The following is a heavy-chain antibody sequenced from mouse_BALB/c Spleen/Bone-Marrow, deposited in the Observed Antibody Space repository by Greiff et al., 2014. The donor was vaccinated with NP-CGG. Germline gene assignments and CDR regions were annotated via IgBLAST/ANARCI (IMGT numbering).Heavy chain of an antibody. J-gene: IGHJ4*01. CDR1: GYAFSSSW. D-gene: IGHD2-3*01. CDR3: ARNDGYYRAMDY. CDR2: IYPGDGDT. V-gene: IGHV1-82*01. Sequence: QVQLQQSGPELVEPGASVKISCKASGYAFSSSWMNWVKQRPGQGLEWIGRIYPGDGDTNYNGKFKGKATLTADKSSTTAYMQLSSLTSVDSAVYFCARNDGYYRAMDYWGQGTSVTVSS.